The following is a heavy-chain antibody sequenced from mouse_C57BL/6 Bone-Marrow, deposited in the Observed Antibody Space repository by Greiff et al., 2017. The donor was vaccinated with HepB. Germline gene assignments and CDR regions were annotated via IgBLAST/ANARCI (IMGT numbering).Heavy chain of an antibody. J-gene: IGHJ4*01. CDR2: ISYDGSN. CDR1: GYSITSGYY. CDR3: ARHYYGSSYYAMDY. Sequence: EVQLQESGPGLVKPSQSLSLTCSVTGYSITSGYYWNWIRQFPGNKLEWMGYISYDGSNNYNPSLKNRISITRDTSKNQFFLKLNSVTTEDTATYYCARHYYGSSYYAMDYWGQGTSVTVSS. D-gene: IGHD1-1*01. V-gene: IGHV3-6*01.